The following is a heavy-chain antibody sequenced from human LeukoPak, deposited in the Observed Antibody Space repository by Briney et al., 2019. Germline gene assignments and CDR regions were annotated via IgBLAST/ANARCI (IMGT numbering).Heavy chain of an antibody. J-gene: IGHJ4*02. D-gene: IGHD1-26*01. CDR1: GFTFSSYE. V-gene: IGHV3-48*03. CDR3: ARDHIVGATGFDY. Sequence: GGSLRLSCAASGFTFSSYEMNWVRQAPGKGLEWVSYISSSGSTIYYADSVKGRFTISRDNAENSLYLQMNSLRAEDTAVYYCARDHIVGATGFDYWGQGTLVTVSS. CDR2: ISSSGSTI.